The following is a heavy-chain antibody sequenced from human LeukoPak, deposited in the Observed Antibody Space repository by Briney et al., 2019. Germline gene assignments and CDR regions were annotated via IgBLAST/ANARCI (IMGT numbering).Heavy chain of an antibody. CDR2: INPYSGAT. CDR3: ARANGGGAYYPFDH. V-gene: IGHV1-2*02. J-gene: IGHJ4*02. CDR1: GYTFTGYY. D-gene: IGHD2-21*02. Sequence: ASVKVSCKASGYTFTGYYIHWLRQPPGQGLEWMGWINPYSGATDSAQTFQGRVTVARDTSTTTAYMELNRLTSDDTAVYYCARANGGGAYYPFDHWGQGTLVTVSS.